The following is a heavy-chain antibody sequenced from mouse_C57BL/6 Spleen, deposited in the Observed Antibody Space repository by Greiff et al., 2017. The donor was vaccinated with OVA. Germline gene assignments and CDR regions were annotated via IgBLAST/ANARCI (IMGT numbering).Heavy chain of an antibody. CDR1: GYSITSDY. Sequence: VQLKQSGPGLAKPSQTLSLTCSVTGYSITSDYWNWIRKFPGNKLEYMGYISYSGSTYYNPSLKRRISITRDTSKNQYYLQLNSVTTEDTATYYCARYSNPPYYAMDYWGQGTSVTVSS. V-gene: IGHV3-8*01. J-gene: IGHJ4*01. D-gene: IGHD2-5*01. CDR3: ARYSNPPYYAMDY. CDR2: ISYSGST.